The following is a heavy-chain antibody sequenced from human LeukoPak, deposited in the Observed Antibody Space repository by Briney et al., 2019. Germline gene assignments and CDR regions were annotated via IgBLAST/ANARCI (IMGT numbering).Heavy chain of an antibody. CDR3: ARDRAFGVVTPFDY. D-gene: IGHD3-3*01. CDR2: INPNSGGT. V-gene: IGHV1-2*04. Sequence: GASVKVSCKASGYTFTGYYMHWVRQAPGQGLEWMGWINPNSGGTNYAQKFQGWVTMTRDTSISTAYMELSRLRSDDTAVYYCARDRAFGVVTPFDYWGQGTLVAVSS. CDR1: GYTFTGYY. J-gene: IGHJ4*02.